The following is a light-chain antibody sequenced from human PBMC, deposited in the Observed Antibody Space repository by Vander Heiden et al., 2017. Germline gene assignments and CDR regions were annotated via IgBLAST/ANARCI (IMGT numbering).Light chain of an antibody. J-gene: IGLJ1*01. CDR2: KDS. CDR3: QSADSSGTSYV. Sequence: SYELTQPPSVSVSQGQTARITCSGDALPKQYAYWYQQKPGQAPVLVIYKDSERPSGIPERFSGSSSGTTVTLTISGVQAEDEADYYCQSADSSGTSYVFGTGTKVTVL. CDR1: ALPKQY. V-gene: IGLV3-25*03.